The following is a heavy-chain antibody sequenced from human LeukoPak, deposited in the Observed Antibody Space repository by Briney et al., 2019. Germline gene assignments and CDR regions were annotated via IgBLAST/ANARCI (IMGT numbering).Heavy chain of an antibody. CDR2: IADDGGVK. J-gene: IGHJ4*02. V-gene: IGHV3-30*03. CDR1: GFSFSRRG. D-gene: IGHD3-3*01. CDR3: AREATWGEWYFDH. Sequence: GGSLRLSCAAAGFSFSRRGMDWVRQAPGKGLEWVAVIADDGGVKQYADSVKGRFTVSRDNSKNTLYLQMNGLSVEDTAIYYCAREATWGEWYFDHWGQGTPVTVSS.